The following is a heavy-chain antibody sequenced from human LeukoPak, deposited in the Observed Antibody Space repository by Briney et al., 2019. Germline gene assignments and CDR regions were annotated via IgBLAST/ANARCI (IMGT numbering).Heavy chain of an antibody. CDR3: AKDLSPVAGGFDY. CDR2: ISWNSGNI. J-gene: IGHJ4*02. D-gene: IGHD6-19*01. V-gene: IGHV3-9*01. Sequence: GGSLRLSCAASGFTFDDYAMHWVWQAPGKGLEWVSGISWNSGNIGYADSVKGRFTISRDNAKNSLYLQMNSLRAEDTALYYCAKDLSPVAGGFDYWGQGTLVTVSS. CDR1: GFTFDDYA.